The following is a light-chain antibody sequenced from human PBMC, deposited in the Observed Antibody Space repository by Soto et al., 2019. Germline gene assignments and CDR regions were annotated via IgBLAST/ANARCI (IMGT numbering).Light chain of an antibody. J-gene: IGKJ4*01. CDR3: QQYGSSPPIT. CDR2: GAS. Sequence: EIVLTQSPGTLSLSPGERATLSCRASQSVNNRYLAWYQQKGGQAPRLLIYGASSRATGIPDRFSGSGSGTEFTLNVIEMEAEDFAVDYCQQYGSSPPITFGGGTKVEIK. CDR1: QSVNNRY. V-gene: IGKV3-20*01.